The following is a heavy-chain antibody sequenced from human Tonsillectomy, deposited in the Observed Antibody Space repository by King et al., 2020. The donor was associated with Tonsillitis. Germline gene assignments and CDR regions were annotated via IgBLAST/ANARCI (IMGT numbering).Heavy chain of an antibody. Sequence: VQLVQSGAEVKKPGESLKISCKGSGYSFTSYWIAWVRQMPGKGLEWMGIIYPGDSDTSYSPSFPGQVTVSIDQFTRPAYLQWSSLKASDTAMYYCVRHGRGGIGSIYSSSSLWGQGTLVTVSS. J-gene: IGHJ4*02. D-gene: IGHD6-6*01. CDR1: GYSFTSYW. CDR2: IYPGDSDT. CDR3: VRHGRGGIGSIYSSSSL. V-gene: IGHV5-51*01.